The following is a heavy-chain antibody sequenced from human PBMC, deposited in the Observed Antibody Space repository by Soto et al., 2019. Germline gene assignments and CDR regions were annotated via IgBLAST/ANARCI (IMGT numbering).Heavy chain of an antibody. CDR1: GFTLQNYA. CDR3: AKGKSTGDIDWFAP. D-gene: IGHD3-10*01. Sequence: GGSLRLSCTASGFTLQNYAMAWVRQAPGKGLEWVSTLIGGHYGTAYSYSVKGRFTVSRDNSKNCLYLQMNSLGVEDTAMYFCAKGKSTGDIDWFAPWGQGSLVTVSS. CDR2: LIGGHYGT. V-gene: IGHV3-23*01. J-gene: IGHJ5*02.